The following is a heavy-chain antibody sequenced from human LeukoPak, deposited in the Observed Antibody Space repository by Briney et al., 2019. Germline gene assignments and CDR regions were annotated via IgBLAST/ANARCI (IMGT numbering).Heavy chain of an antibody. D-gene: IGHD2-15*01. CDR1: GFTFSSYS. Sequence: KPGGSLRLCCAASGFTFSSYSMNWVRQAPGKGLEWVSSISSISSYIYYADSVKGRFTISRDNAKNSLYLQMNSLRAEDTAVYYCARDPTPRYCSGGSCYTHYGMDVWGQGTTVTVSS. V-gene: IGHV3-21*01. CDR3: ARDPTPRYCSGGSCYTHYGMDV. CDR2: ISSISSYI. J-gene: IGHJ6*02.